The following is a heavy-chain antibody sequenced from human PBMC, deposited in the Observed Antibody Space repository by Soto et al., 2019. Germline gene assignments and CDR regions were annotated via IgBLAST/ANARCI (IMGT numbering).Heavy chain of an antibody. V-gene: IGHV4-34*01. CDR3: AILVVAARYYYYLDV. CDR1: GGSFSGYY. J-gene: IGHJ6*03. Sequence: SETLSLTCAVYGGSFSGYYWSWIRQPPGKGLEWIGEINHSGSTNYNPSLKSRVTISVDTSKNQFSLKLSSVTAADTAVYYCAILVVAARYYYYLDVWAKGTTVTVSS. CDR2: INHSGST. D-gene: IGHD5-12*01.